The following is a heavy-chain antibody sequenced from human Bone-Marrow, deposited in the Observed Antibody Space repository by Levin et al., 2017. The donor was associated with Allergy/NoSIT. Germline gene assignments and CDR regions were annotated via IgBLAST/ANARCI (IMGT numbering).Heavy chain of an antibody. V-gene: IGHV5-51*01. CDR3: ARRGEYCISTSCYLVDWFDP. CDR2: IYPGDSDT. CDR1: GYSFTSYW. D-gene: IGHD2-2*01. Sequence: KVSCKGSGYSFTSYWIGWVRQLPGKGLEWMGIIYPGDSDTRYSPSFQGQVTISADKSISTAYLQWSSLKASDTAMYYCARRGEYCISTSCYLVDWFDPWGQGTLVTVSS. J-gene: IGHJ5*02.